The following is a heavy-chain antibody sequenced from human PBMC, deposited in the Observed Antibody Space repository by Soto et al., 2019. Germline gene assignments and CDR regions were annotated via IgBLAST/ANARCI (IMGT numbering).Heavy chain of an antibody. J-gene: IGHJ2*01. CDR2: IFPSGAT. Sequence: QVQLEESGPGLVKPSQTLSLMCTVSRVPISCSDYHWSWIRQSPWKGLEWIGYIFPSGATHYNSSLGSRITMSVETSKSQFSLRLTAVTAADTAVYFGARGSAAKRYFDLWGRGTLVTVSS. V-gene: IGHV4-30-4*01. CDR1: RVPISCSDYH. D-gene: IGHD5-18*01. CDR3: ARGSAAKRYFDL.